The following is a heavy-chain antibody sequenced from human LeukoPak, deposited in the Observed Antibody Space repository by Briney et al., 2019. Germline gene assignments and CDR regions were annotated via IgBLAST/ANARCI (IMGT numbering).Heavy chain of an antibody. CDR2: INHSGST. V-gene: IGHV4-34*01. J-gene: IGHJ4*02. D-gene: IGHD4-17*01. Sequence: SETLSLTCAVYGGSFSGYYWSWIRQPPGKGLEWIGEINHSGSTNYNPSLKSRVTISVDTSKNQFSLKLSSVTAADTAVYYCARTRLGYYGDYGGLDYWGQGTLVTVSS. CDR1: GGSFSGYY. CDR3: ARTRLGYYGDYGGLDY.